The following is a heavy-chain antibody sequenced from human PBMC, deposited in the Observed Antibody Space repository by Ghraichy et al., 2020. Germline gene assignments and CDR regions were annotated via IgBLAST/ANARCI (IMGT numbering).Heavy chain of an antibody. J-gene: IGHJ6*02. CDR3: ASKLGYYYYYGMDV. CDR1: GFTFSSYS. Sequence: GGSLRLSCAASGFTFSSYSMNWVRQAPGKGLEWVSSISSSSSYIYYADSVKGRFTISRDNAKNSLYLQMNSLRAEDTAVYYCASKLGYYYYYGMDVWGQGTTVTVSS. V-gene: IGHV3-21*01. D-gene: IGHD3-10*01. CDR2: ISSSSSYI.